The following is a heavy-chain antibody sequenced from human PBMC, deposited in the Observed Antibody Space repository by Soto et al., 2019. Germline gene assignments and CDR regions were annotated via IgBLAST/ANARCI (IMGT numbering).Heavy chain of an antibody. D-gene: IGHD6-13*01. CDR1: GGSLSSYY. J-gene: IGHJ5*02. CDR3: ASGQQLLNWFDP. CDR2: IYYSGST. Sequence: SETLSLTCVVSGGSLSSYYWSWIRQPPGKGLEWIGYIYYSGSTNYNPSLKSRVTISVDTSKNQFSLKLSSVTAADTAVYYCASGQQLLNWFDPWGQGTLVTVSS. V-gene: IGHV4-59*01.